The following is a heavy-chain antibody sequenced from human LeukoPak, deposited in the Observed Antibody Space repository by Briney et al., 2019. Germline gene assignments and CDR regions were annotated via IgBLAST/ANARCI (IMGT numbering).Heavy chain of an antibody. Sequence: GGSLRLSCAASGFRFDDFGMSWVRQAPGKGLEWVSGMNSNGDITGYADSVKGRFTISRDNAKNSLYLQMDILRAEDTALYYCTRKGLGGELGGFDHWGQGTLVTVSS. CDR2: MNSNGDIT. D-gene: IGHD1-26*01. CDR3: TRKGLGGELGGFDH. V-gene: IGHV3-20*04. J-gene: IGHJ4*02. CDR1: GFRFDDFG.